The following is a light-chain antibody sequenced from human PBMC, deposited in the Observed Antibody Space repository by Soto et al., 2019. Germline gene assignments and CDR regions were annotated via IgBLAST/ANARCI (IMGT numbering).Light chain of an antibody. J-gene: IGLJ1*01. CDR2: EVS. Sequence: QSVLTQPASVSGSPEQSITISCTGTSSDVGAYNLVSWYQQHPGKAPKLIIYEVSNRPSGVSNRFSGSKSGNTASVTISGLQAEDEADYYCSSYTSTNTQVFGTGTKVTVL. V-gene: IGLV2-14*02. CDR1: SSDVGAYNL. CDR3: SSYTSTNTQV.